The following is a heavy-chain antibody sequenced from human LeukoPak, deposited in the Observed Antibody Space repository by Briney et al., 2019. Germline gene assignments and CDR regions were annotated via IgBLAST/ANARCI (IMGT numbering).Heavy chain of an antibody. CDR1: DYTFTSYG. Sequence: ASVKVSCKASDYTFTSYGISWVRQAPGQGLEWMGWISAYNGNTNYAQKLQGRVTMTTDTSTSTAYMELRSLRSDDTAVYYCARDVPTMGDFWSGYRKHFDYWGQGTLVTVSS. V-gene: IGHV1-18*01. CDR2: ISAYNGNT. J-gene: IGHJ4*02. D-gene: IGHD3-3*01. CDR3: ARDVPTMGDFWSGYRKHFDY.